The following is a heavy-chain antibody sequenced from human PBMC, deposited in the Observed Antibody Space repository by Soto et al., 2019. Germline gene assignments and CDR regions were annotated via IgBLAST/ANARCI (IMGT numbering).Heavy chain of an antibody. CDR2: IYYSGST. Sequence: SETLSLTCTVSGGSISSGDYYWSWIRQPPGKGLEWIGYIYYSGSTYYNPSLKSRVTISVDTSKNQFSLKLSSVTAADTAVYYCASLDFWSGYLDEYYFDYWGQGTQVTAPQ. J-gene: IGHJ4*02. D-gene: IGHD3-3*01. V-gene: IGHV4-30-4*01. CDR1: GGSISSGDYY. CDR3: ASLDFWSGYLDEYYFDY.